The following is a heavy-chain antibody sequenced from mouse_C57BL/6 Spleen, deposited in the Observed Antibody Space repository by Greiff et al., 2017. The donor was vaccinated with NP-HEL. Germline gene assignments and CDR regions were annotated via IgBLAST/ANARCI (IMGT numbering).Heavy chain of an antibody. D-gene: IGHD3-2*02. CDR1: GYTFTDYE. V-gene: IGHV1-15*01. J-gene: IGHJ2*01. CDR3: TRHSSGYAFDY. CDR2: IDPETGGT. Sequence: VQLQQSGAELVRPGASVTLSCKASGYTFTDYEMHWVKQTPVHGLEWIGAIDPETGGTSYNQKFKGKAILTADKSSSTAYMELRSLQAEGSAVYYCTRHSSGYAFDYWGQGTTLTVSS.